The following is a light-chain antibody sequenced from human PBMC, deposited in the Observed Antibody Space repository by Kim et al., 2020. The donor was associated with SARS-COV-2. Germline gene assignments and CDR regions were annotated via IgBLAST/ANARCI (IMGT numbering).Light chain of an antibody. CDR1: NIGSKS. CDR3: QVWDTSSDWV. V-gene: IGLV3-21*04. J-gene: IGLJ3*02. CDR2: YDS. Sequence: SYELTQPPSVSVAPGKTARITCGGNNIGSKSVHWYQQKPGQAPVLVIYYDSDRPSGIPERLSGSNSGNTATLTISRVEAGDEAEYYCQVWDTSSDWVFGGGTQLTV.